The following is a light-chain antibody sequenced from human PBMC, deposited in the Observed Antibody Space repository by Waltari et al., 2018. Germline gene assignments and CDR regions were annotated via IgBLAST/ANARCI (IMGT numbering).Light chain of an antibody. CDR1: QSLLDSDDGNTY. Sequence: DIVMTQTPLSLPVTPGEAASISCRSSQSLLDSDDGNTYLDWYLKKPGQSPQLLIYTVSYRASGVPDRFSGSGSGTDFTLKISRVEAEDVGVYYCMQHIQFPSFGQGTRLEIK. V-gene: IGKV2-40*01. CDR3: MQHIQFPS. J-gene: IGKJ5*01. CDR2: TVS.